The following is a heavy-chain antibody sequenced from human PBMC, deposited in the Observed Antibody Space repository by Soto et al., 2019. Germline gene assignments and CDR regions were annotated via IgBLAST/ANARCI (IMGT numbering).Heavy chain of an antibody. V-gene: IGHV4-39*01. D-gene: IGHD5-18*01. Sequence: QLQLQESGPGLVKPSETLSLTCTVSGGSISSSSYYWGWIRQPPGKGLEWIGSIYYSGSTYYNPSLKSRVTISVDTSKNQFSLKLSSVTAADTAVYYCARHETVGYSYVPGWFDPWGQGTLVTVSS. J-gene: IGHJ5*02. CDR3: ARHETVGYSYVPGWFDP. CDR1: GGSISSSSYY. CDR2: IYYSGST.